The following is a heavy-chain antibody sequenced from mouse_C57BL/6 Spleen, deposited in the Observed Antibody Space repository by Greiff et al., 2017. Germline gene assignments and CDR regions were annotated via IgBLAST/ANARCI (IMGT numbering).Heavy chain of an antibody. CDR1: GYTFTSYW. Sequence: EVQLQQSGTVLARPGASVKMSCKTSGYTFTSYWMHWVKQRPGQGLEWIGAIYPGNSDTSYNQKFKGKAKLTAVTSASTAYMELSSLTNEDSADYYCTCRDYSNFDYWGQGTTLTVSS. CDR2: IYPGNSDT. CDR3: TCRDYSNFDY. J-gene: IGHJ2*01. V-gene: IGHV1-5*01. D-gene: IGHD2-5*01.